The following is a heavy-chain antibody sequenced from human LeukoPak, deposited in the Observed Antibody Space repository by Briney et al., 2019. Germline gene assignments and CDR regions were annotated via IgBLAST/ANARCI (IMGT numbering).Heavy chain of an antibody. CDR3: ARTPGRLQYPYYFDY. D-gene: IGHD4-11*01. CDR2: INPNSGGT. Sequence: GASVKVSCKASGYTFTSYYMHWVRQAPGQGLEWMGWINPNSGGTNYAQKFQGRVTMTRDTSISTAYMELSRLRSDDTAVYYCARTPGRLQYPYYFDYWGQGTLVTVSS. V-gene: IGHV1-2*02. CDR1: GYTFTSYY. J-gene: IGHJ4*02.